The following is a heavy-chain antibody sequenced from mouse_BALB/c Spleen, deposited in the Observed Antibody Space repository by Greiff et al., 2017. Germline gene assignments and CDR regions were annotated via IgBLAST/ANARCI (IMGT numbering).Heavy chain of an antibody. CDR3: AREKIYYYGSSYGGDAMDY. V-gene: IGHV3-2*02. CDR1: GYSITSDYA. D-gene: IGHD1-1*01. CDR2: ISYSGST. J-gene: IGHJ4*01. Sequence: EVQLQQSGPGLVKPSQSLSLTCPVTGYSITSDYAWNWIRQFPGNKLEWLGYISYSGSTSYNPSLKSRISITRDTSKNQFFLQLNSVTTEDTATYDCAREKIYYYGSSYGGDAMDYWGQGTSVTVSS.